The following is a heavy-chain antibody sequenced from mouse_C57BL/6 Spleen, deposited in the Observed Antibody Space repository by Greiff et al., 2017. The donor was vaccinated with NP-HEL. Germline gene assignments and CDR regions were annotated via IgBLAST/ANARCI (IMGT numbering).Heavy chain of an antibody. J-gene: IGHJ2*01. CDR2: INPSSGYT. CDR3: ASSITTVHFDY. Sequence: QVHVKQSGAELAKPGASVKLSCKASGYTFTSYWMHWVKQRPGQGLEWIGYINPSSGYTKYNQKFKDKATLTADKSSSTAYMQLSSLTYEDSAVYYCASSITTVHFDYWGQGTTLTVSS. D-gene: IGHD1-1*01. V-gene: IGHV1-7*01. CDR1: GYTFTSYW.